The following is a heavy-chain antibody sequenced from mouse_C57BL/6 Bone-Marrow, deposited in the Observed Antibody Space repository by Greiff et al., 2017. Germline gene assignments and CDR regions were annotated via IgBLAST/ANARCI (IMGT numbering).Heavy chain of an antibody. V-gene: IGHV1-81*01. J-gene: IGHJ4*01. CDR3: AREGAYAMDY. CDR1: GYTFTSYG. Sequence: QVQLQQSGPELARPGASVKLSCKASGYTFTSYGISWVKQSHGKGLEWIGEIYPRSGSTYYNEKFKGKATLTADKSSSTAYMELRSLTSEVSAVDFCAREGAYAMDYWGQGTSVTVSS. CDR2: IYPRSGST.